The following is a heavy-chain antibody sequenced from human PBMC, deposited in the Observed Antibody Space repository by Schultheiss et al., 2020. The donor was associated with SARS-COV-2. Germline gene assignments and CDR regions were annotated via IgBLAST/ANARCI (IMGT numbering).Heavy chain of an antibody. Sequence: GGSLRLSCAASGFTFSSYGMHWVRQAPGKGLEWVAVIWYDGSNKYYADSVKGRFTISRDNSKNTLYLQMNSLRAEDTAVYYCAKSGNYGRYFDYWGQGTLVTVSS. CDR1: GFTFSSYG. CDR2: IWYDGSNK. D-gene: IGHD4-17*01. V-gene: IGHV3-33*06. J-gene: IGHJ4*02. CDR3: AKSGNYGRYFDY.